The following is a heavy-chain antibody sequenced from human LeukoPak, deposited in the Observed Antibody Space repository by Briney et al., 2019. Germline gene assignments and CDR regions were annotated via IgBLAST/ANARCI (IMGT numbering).Heavy chain of an antibody. J-gene: IGHJ4*02. CDR1: GFTFSSYW. Sequence: GGSLRLSRAASGFTFSSYWMFWVRQPPGKGLEWMATIKKDGSEKDYADSVKGRFTISRDNAENSLSLQMNSLRADDTATYYCVGGSGWLFDYWGQGTLVTVSS. CDR2: IKKDGSEK. CDR3: VGGSGWLFDY. D-gene: IGHD6-19*01. V-gene: IGHV3-7*01.